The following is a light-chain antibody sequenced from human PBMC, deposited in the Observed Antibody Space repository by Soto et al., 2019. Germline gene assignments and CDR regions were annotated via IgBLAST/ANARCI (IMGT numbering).Light chain of an antibody. CDR1: QSINTY. J-gene: IGKJ2*02. V-gene: IGKV1-39*01. CDR3: QQSYTAPRT. CDR2: ATS. Sequence: DIQMTQSPSSLSASVGDRVTITCRASQSINTYLNWYRQKPGTAPKLLIYATSILQSGVPSRFSATGSGTDFTLTISSLQREDFATYYCQQSYTAPRTFGQGTKLEIK.